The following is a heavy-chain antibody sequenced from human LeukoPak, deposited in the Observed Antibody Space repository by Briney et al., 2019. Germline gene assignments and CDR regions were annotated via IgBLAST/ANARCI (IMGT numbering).Heavy chain of an antibody. Sequence: GGSLRLSCAASGFTFSSYWMHWVRQAPGKGLVWVSRINSDGSNTNYADSVKGRFTISRDNAKNTLHLQMNSLRAEDTAVFYCARVRDISGHWGFLDYWGQGTLVTVSS. CDR2: INSDGSNT. CDR3: ARVRDISGHWGFLDY. D-gene: IGHD6-19*01. V-gene: IGHV3-74*01. J-gene: IGHJ4*02. CDR1: GFTFSSYW.